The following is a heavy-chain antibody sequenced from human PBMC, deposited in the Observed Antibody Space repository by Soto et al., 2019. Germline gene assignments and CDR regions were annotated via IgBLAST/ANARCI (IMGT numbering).Heavy chain of an antibody. CDR3: ARHPLGMVAPYYYYYGMDV. CDR1: GYSFTSYW. D-gene: IGHD1-26*01. CDR2: IDPSDSYT. J-gene: IGHJ6*02. Sequence: GESLKISCKGSGYSFTSYWISWVRQMPGKGLEWMGRIDPSDSYTNYSPSFQGHVTISADKSISTAYLQWSSLKASDTAMYYCARHPLGMVAPYYYYYGMDVWGQGTTVTAP. V-gene: IGHV5-10-1*01.